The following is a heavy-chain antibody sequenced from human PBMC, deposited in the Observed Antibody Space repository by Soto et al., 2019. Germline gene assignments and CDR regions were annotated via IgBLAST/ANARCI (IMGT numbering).Heavy chain of an antibody. CDR2: IKSKTDGGTT. CDR1: GFTFSNAW. V-gene: IGHV3-15*01. CDR3: NRLKWELPPVPDY. D-gene: IGHD1-26*01. J-gene: IGHJ4*02. Sequence: LRLSCAASGFTFSNAWMSWVRQAPGKGLEWVGRIKSKTDGGTTDYAAPVKGRFTISRDDSKNTLYLQMNSLKTEDTAVYYCNRLKWELPPVPDYWGQGTLVTVSS.